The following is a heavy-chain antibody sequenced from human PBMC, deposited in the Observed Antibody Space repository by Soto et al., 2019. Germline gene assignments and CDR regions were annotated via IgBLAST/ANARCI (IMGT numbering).Heavy chain of an antibody. CDR1: GFTFSSYG. J-gene: IGHJ6*02. V-gene: IGHV3-33*01. CDR3: ARDPEGYYYYGMDV. Sequence: LRLSCAASGFTFSSYGMHWVRQAPGKGLEWVAVIWYDGSNKYYADSVKGRFTISRDNSKNTLYLQMNSLRAEDTAVYYCARDPEGYYYYGMDVWGQGTTVTVSS. CDR2: IWYDGSNK.